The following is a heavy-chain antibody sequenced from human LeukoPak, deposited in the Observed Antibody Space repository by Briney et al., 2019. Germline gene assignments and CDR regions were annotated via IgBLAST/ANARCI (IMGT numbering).Heavy chain of an antibody. Sequence: ASVKVSCKASGYTFTSYYMHRVRQAPGQGLEWMGIINPSGGSTSYAQKFQGRVTMTRDTSTSTVYMELSSLRSEDTAVYYCARDGEDYYGSGSPEPRPYYFDYWGQGTLVTVSS. CDR1: GYTFTSYY. D-gene: IGHD3-10*01. CDR3: ARDGEDYYGSGSPEPRPYYFDY. CDR2: INPSGGST. J-gene: IGHJ4*02. V-gene: IGHV1-46*01.